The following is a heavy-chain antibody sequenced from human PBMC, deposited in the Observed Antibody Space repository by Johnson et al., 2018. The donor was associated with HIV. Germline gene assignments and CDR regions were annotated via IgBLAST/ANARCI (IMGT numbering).Heavy chain of an antibody. CDR2: VWYDGSNK. V-gene: IGHV3-33*01. CDR3: ARDLGPDGAFDI. CDR1: GFTFSYFG. Sequence: QVQLVESGGGVVQPGRSLRLSCAASGFTFSYFGMHWVRQAPGKGLEWVATVWYDGSNKYYADSVMGRFTISRDNSKSTLYLQMNSLRAEDTAVYYCARDLGPDGAFDILGQGTMVTVSS. J-gene: IGHJ3*02. D-gene: IGHD5-24*01.